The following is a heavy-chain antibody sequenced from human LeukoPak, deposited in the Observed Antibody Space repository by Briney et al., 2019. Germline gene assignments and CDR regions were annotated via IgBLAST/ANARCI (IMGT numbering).Heavy chain of an antibody. Sequence: GGSLRLSCAASGFTFSDYYMSWIRQAPGKGLEWVSYISSSGSTIYYADSVKGRFTISRDNSKNTLYLQMNSLRAEDTAVYYCAKEVGFAVAGTFDYWGQGTLVTVSS. CDR3: AKEVGFAVAGTFDY. V-gene: IGHV3-11*01. CDR2: ISSSGSTI. D-gene: IGHD6-19*01. J-gene: IGHJ4*02. CDR1: GFTFSDYY.